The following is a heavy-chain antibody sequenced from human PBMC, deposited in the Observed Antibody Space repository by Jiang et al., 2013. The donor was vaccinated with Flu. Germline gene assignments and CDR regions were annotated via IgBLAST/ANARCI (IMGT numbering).Heavy chain of an antibody. D-gene: IGHD1-26*01. CDR2: ISHSGGSA. CDR3: AKDRIKGIVGAGTFDY. Sequence: VQLVESGGGLLQPGGSLRLSCAASGFTFSSYGMSWVRRAPGKGLEWVSSISHSGGSAYYADSVKGRFTISRDYSKNTLYLQMNNLRAEDTAVYYCAKDRIKGIVGAGTFDYVGPGNPGPPSPQ. J-gene: IGHJ4*02. V-gene: IGHV3-23*04. CDR1: GFTFSSYG.